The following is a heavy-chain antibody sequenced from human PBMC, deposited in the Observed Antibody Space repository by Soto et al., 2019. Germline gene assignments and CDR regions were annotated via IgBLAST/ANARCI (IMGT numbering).Heavy chain of an antibody. Sequence: ASVKVSCKASGYTFTRYGISWVRQAPGQGLEWMGWISAYNGNTNYEQKLQDRVTMTTDTSTSTAYMELRSLRSDDTAVYYCEREGVELPALDYWGQGTPVTVFS. CDR2: ISAYNGNT. J-gene: IGHJ4*02. V-gene: IGHV1-18*01. CDR1: GYTFTRYG. CDR3: EREGVELPALDY. D-gene: IGHD2-2*01.